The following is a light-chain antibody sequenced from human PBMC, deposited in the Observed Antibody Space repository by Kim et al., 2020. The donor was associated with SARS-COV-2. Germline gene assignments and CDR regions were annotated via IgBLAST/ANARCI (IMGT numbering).Light chain of an antibody. Sequence: GQSITISCSGTISDIGTYSLISWYQQYPGKAPRLIIFDISKRPSGVSGRFSGSKSGNTASLTISGLQPDDEADYFCCSFTSAVNWMFGGGTQLTVL. CDR1: ISDIGTYSL. V-gene: IGLV2-23*02. CDR3: CSFTSAVNWM. CDR2: DIS. J-gene: IGLJ3*02.